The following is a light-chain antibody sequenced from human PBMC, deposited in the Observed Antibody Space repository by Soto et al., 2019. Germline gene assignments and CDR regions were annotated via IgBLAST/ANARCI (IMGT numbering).Light chain of an antibody. CDR1: QRVSSY. CDR2: DAS. J-gene: IGKJ5*01. V-gene: IGKV3-11*01. Sequence: EIVLTQSPATLSFSPGERATLSCRASQRVSSYLAWYQQKPGQAPRLLIYDASNRATGIPARFSGSGSGTDFTLTISSLESEDFAVYYCQQRRNWPSITFGQGTRLEIK. CDR3: QQRRNWPSIT.